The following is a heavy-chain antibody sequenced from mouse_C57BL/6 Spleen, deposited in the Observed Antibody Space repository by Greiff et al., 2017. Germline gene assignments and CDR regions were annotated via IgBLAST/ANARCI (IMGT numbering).Heavy chain of an antibody. Sequence: EVQLQQSGPELVKPGASVKISCKASGYTFTDYYMNWVKQSHGKSLEWIGDINPNNGGTSYNQKFKGKATLTVDKSSSTAYMELRSLTSEDSAVYYCAREDYYAMECWGQGTSVTVSS. CDR2: INPNNGGT. CDR3: AREDYYAMEC. V-gene: IGHV1-26*01. CDR1: GYTFTDYY. J-gene: IGHJ4*01.